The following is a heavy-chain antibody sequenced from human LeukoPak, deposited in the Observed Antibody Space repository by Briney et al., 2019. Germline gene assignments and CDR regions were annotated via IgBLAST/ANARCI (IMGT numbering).Heavy chain of an antibody. J-gene: IGHJ4*02. D-gene: IGHD3-16*01. Sequence: SETLSLTCAAYGGSFSGYYWSWIRQPPGKGLEWIGEINHSGSTNYNPSLKSRVTISVVTSKNEVSLIVNSVTAADTAIYYCATGGSYFDYWGQGTLVSVSS. CDR2: INHSGST. V-gene: IGHV4-34*01. CDR3: ATGGSYFDY. CDR1: GGSFSGYY.